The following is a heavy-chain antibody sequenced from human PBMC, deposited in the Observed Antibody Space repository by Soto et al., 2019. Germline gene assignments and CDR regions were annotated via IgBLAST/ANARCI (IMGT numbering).Heavy chain of an antibody. V-gene: IGHV1-2*04. Sequence: QVQLVQSGAEVKKPGASVKVSCKASGYSFTGYYMHWVRQAPGQGLEWMGWINPNSGGTNYAQKFQGWVTMTRDTSISTAYMELSRLRSDDTAVYYCARDAYCSGGSCYEGCFDPWGQGTLVTVSS. J-gene: IGHJ5*02. D-gene: IGHD2-15*01. CDR3: ARDAYCSGGSCYEGCFDP. CDR1: GYSFTGYY. CDR2: INPNSGGT.